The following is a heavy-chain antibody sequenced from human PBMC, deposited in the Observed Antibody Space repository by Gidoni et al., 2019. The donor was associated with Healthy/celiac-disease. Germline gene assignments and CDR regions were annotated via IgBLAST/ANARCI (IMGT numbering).Heavy chain of an antibody. CDR3: ARVGIYYTDSSGYFDY. D-gene: IGHD3-3*01. Sequence: QVHLPESGPGLVKPSETLSLTCAVSGASLSNGNYWGWIRQLPETGLEWIGTTYLSGSTYYTPSLKSRVFMSVDTSKNQFSLKLTSVTAADTAVYFCARVGIYYTDSSGYFDYWGQGSLVTGSS. CDR1: GASLSNGNY. V-gene: IGHV4-38-2*01. J-gene: IGHJ4*02. CDR2: TYLSGST.